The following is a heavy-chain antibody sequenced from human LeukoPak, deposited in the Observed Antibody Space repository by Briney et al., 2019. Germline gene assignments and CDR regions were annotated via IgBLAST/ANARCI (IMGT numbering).Heavy chain of an antibody. V-gene: IGHV4-59*01. Sequence: SETLSLTCTVPGGSISSYYWSWIRQPPGKGLEWIGYIYYSGSTNYNPSLKSRVTISVDTSKNQFSLKLSSVTAADTAVYYCARLRIAAAGRIYYFDYWGQGTLVTVSS. J-gene: IGHJ4*02. CDR2: IYYSGST. D-gene: IGHD6-13*01. CDR3: ARLRIAAAGRIYYFDY. CDR1: GGSISSYY.